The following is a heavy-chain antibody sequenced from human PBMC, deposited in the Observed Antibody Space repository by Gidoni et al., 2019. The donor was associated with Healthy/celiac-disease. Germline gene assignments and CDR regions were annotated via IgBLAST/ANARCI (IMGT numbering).Heavy chain of an antibody. CDR1: GFTFSSYW. CDR2: IKQDGSEK. V-gene: IGHV3-7*01. CDR3: AGGELHSKWYSSSWYYVY. Sequence: EVQLVESGGGLVQPGGSLRLSCAASGFTFSSYWMSWVRQAPGKGLEWVANIKQDGSEKYYVDSVKGRFTISRDNAKNSLYLQMNSLRAEDTAVYYCAGGELHSKWYSSSWYYVYWGQGTLVTVSS. J-gene: IGHJ4*02. D-gene: IGHD6-13*01.